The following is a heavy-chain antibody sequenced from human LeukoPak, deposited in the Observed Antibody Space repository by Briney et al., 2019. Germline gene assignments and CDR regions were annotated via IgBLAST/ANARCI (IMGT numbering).Heavy chain of an antibody. CDR2: INPSGGST. CDR3: ARDKSSGWPLGY. J-gene: IGHJ4*02. V-gene: IGHV1-46*01. Sequence: ASVKVSCKASGGTFSSYAISWVRQAPGQGLEWMGIINPSGGSTSYAQKFQGRVTMTRDTSTSTVYMELSSLRSEDTAVYYCARDKSSGWPLGYWGQGTLVTVSS. D-gene: IGHD6-19*01. CDR1: GGTFSSYA.